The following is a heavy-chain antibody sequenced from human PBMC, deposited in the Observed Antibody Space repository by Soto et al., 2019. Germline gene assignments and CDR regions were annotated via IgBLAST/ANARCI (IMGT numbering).Heavy chain of an antibody. V-gene: IGHV3-23*01. J-gene: IGHJ4*02. D-gene: IGHD1-1*01. CDR2: ISDRGDTT. CDR1: GFTISSNA. CDR3: AKDKPGTTSFDY. Sequence: EVQLLESGGGLVQPGGSLRLSCAASGFTISSNAMYWVRQAPGNGLEWVSAISDRGDTTHYADSVKGRFTISRDTSKNTLYLQLNALRADDTAVYYCAKDKPGTTSFDYWGQGTLVTVSS.